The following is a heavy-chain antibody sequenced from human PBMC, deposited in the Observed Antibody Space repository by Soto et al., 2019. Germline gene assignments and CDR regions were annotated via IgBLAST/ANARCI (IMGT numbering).Heavy chain of an antibody. CDR3: ASDGSGSYYGSNFDY. D-gene: IGHD3-10*01. CDR2: IIPIFGTA. CDR1: GGTFSSYA. J-gene: IGHJ4*02. V-gene: IGHV1-69*13. Sequence: GASVKVSCKASGGTFSSYAISWVRQAPGQGLEWMGGIIPIFGTANYAQKFQGRVTITADESTSTAYMELSSLRSEDTAVYYCASDGSGSYYGSNFDYWGQGTLVTVS.